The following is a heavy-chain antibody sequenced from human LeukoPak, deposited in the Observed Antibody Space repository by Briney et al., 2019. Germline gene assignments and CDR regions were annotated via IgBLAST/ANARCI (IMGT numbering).Heavy chain of an antibody. D-gene: IGHD6-13*01. CDR2: INHSGST. V-gene: IGHV4-34*01. CDR3: ARRPPPYSSSWFYYYYMDV. CDR1: GGSFSGYY. Sequence: PSETLSLTCAVYGGSFSGYYCSWIRQPPGKGLEWIGKINHSGSTNYNPSLKSRVTISVDTSKNQFSLKLSSVTAADTAVYYCARRPPPYSSSWFYYYYMDVWGKGTTVTVSS. J-gene: IGHJ6*03.